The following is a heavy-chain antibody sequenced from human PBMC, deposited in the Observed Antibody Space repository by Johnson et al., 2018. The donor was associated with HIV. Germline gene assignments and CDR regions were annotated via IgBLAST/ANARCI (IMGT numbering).Heavy chain of an antibody. D-gene: IGHD5-12*01. V-gene: IGHV3-11*04. CDR1: GFTFNDYY. CDR2: ISTSGSTI. CDR3: ATSGDKYSGYWGDVFDI. Sequence: QVQLVESGGGLVKPGGSLRLSCAASGFTFNDYYMSWIRQAPGKGLEWVSYISTSGSTIYYADSVKGRFTISRDNAKKSLYLQMNSLRAEYTAVYYCATSGDKYSGYWGDVFDIWGQGTMVTVSS. J-gene: IGHJ3*02.